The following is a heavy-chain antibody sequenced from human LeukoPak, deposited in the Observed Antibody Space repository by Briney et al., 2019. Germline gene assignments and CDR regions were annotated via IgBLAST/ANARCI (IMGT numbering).Heavy chain of an antibody. CDR2: ISSSSSTI. CDR1: GFTFSSYS. J-gene: IGHJ4*02. Sequence: GGSLRLSCAASGFTFSSYSMNWVRQAPGKGLEWVSYISSSSSTIYYADSVKGRFTISRDNSKNTLYLQMNSLRAEDTAVYYCAKGSYYDFWSGSMNAYFDYWGQGTLVTVSS. V-gene: IGHV3-48*01. D-gene: IGHD3-3*01. CDR3: AKGSYYDFWSGSMNAYFDY.